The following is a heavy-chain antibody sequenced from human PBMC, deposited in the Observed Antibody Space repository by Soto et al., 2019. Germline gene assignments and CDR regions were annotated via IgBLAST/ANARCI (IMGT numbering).Heavy chain of an antibody. V-gene: IGHV1-2*04. D-gene: IGHD3-3*01. J-gene: IGHJ1*01. CDR2: INPNSGGT. CDR3: AITGTIFEDQKYFQH. CDR1: GYTFTGYY. Sequence: ASVKVSCKASGYTFTGYYMHWVRQAPGQGLEWMGWINPNSGGTNYAQKFQGWVTMTRDTSISTAYMELSRLRSDDTAVYYCAITGTIFEDQKYFQHWGQGTLVTVSS.